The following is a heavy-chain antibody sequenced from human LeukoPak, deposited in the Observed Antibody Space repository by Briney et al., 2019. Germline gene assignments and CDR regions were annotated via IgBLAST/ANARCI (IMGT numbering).Heavy chain of an antibody. J-gene: IGHJ6*04. CDR2: ITSSSSYV. Sequence: PGGSLRLSCAASGFTFTSYGMHWVRQAPGKRLEWVSSITSSSSYVFYADSVKGRFTISRDNSKNTLSLQMNSLRAEDTAVYYCAELGITMIGGVGGKGTTVTISS. V-gene: IGHV3-21*01. CDR1: GFTFTSYG. CDR3: AELGITMIGGV. D-gene: IGHD3-10*02.